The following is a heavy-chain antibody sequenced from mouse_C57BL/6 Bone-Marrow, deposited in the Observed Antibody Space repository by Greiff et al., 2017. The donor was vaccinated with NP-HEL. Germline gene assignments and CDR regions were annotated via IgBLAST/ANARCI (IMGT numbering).Heavy chain of an antibody. Sequence: QVQLKESGPELVKPGASVKISCKASGYAFSSSWMNWVKQRPGKGLEWIGRIYPGDGDTNYNGKFKGKATLTADKSSSTAYMQLSSLTSEDSAVYFCAPYYGSSHWYFDVWGTGTTVTVSS. D-gene: IGHD1-1*01. J-gene: IGHJ1*03. CDR1: GYAFSSSW. CDR3: APYYGSSHWYFDV. CDR2: IYPGDGDT. V-gene: IGHV1-82*01.